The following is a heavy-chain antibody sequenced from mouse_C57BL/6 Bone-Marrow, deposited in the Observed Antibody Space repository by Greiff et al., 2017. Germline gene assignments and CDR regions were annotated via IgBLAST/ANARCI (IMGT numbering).Heavy chain of an antibody. CDR3: ARRGVDWYFDV. V-gene: IGHV1-20*01. J-gene: IGHJ1*03. CDR2: INPYNGDT. Sequence: EVQLVESGPELVKPGDSVKISCKASGYSFTGYFMNWVMQSHGKSLEWIGRINPYNGDTFYNQKFKGKATLTVDKSSSTAHMELRSLTSEDSAVYYCARRGVDWYFDVWGTGTTVTVSS. CDR1: GYSFTGYF.